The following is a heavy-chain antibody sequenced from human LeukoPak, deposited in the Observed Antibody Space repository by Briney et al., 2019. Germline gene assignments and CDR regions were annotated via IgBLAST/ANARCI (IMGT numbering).Heavy chain of an antibody. CDR1: GGSISSYY. J-gene: IGHJ2*01. CDR3: PRARGGYFPGWYFDL. CDR2: IYYSGST. V-gene: IGHV4-59*01. D-gene: IGHD1-26*01. Sequence: SETVTLTCTVSGGSISSYYWSWIRQPPGKGLEWIGYIYYSGSTNYNPSLKSRVTISVDTSKNQFSLKLSSVTAAHTAVYYCPRARGGYFPGWYFDLWGRGTLITASS.